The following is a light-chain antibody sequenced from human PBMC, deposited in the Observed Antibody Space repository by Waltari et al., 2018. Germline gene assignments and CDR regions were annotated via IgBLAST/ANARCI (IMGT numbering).Light chain of an antibody. Sequence: QSVLTQPPSASGTPGQRVTISCSGTSPNLGNNVVNCYQQVPGTAPKLLIYRNDLRPSGVPDRFSASKSGTSASLAISGLQSEDEAEYYCASWDDSLNGHWVFGGGTKVTVL. CDR2: RND. CDR3: ASWDDSLNGHWV. J-gene: IGLJ3*02. V-gene: IGLV1-44*01. CDR1: SPNLGNNV.